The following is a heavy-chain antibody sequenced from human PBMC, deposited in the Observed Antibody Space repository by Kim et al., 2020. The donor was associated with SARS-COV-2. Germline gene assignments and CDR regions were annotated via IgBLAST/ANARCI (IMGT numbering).Heavy chain of an antibody. J-gene: IGHJ6*01. D-gene: IGHD3-10*01. CDR1: GGSFSGYY. CDR3: ARGMRARGSGDYYYYYYGM. V-gene: IGHV4-34*01. Sequence: SQTLSLTCAVYGGSFSGYYWSWIRQPPGKGLEWIGEINHSGSTNYNPSLKSRVTISVDTSKNQFSLKLSSVTAADTAVYYCARGMRARGSGDYYYYYYGM. CDR2: INHSGST.